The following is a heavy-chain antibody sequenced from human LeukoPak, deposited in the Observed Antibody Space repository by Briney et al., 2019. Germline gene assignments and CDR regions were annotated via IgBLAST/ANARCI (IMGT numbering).Heavy chain of an antibody. CDR1: GASITNTSLSNTGYF. J-gene: IGHJ4*02. CDR2: IYHTGST. V-gene: IGHV4-39*01. CDR3: AKIGYCSTTTCYSTVFDS. D-gene: IGHD2-2*01. Sequence: SETLSLTCAISGASITNTSLSNTGYFWGWIRQPPGKGLQWIGSIYHTGSTYYSPSLKSRVTISVDASKNQFSPKLNFVTAADTAVNYCAKIGYCSTTTCYSTVFDSWGQGTLVTVSP.